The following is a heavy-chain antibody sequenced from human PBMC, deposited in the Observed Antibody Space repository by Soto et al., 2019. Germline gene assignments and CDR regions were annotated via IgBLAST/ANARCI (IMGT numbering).Heavy chain of an antibody. D-gene: IGHD4-17*01. Sequence: GPSVKVSCKASGYTFTSYGISWVRQAPGQGLEWMGWISAYNGNTNYAQKLQGRVTMTTDTSTSTAYMEPRSLRSDDTAVYYCARDGPFNDYGDYYYYYMDVWGKGTTVTVSS. V-gene: IGHV1-18*01. CDR3: ARDGPFNDYGDYYYYYMDV. CDR1: GYTFTSYG. CDR2: ISAYNGNT. J-gene: IGHJ6*03.